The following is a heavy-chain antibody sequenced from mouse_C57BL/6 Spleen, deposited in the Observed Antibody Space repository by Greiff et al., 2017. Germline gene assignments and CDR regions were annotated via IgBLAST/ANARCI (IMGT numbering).Heavy chain of an antibody. D-gene: IGHD1-1*01. J-gene: IGHJ4*01. Sequence: QVQLQQSGAELVRPGASVTLSCKASGYTFTDYEMHWVKQTPVHGLEWIGAIDPETGGTAYNQKFKGKAILTADKSSSTDYMELRSLTSEDSAVYYCTGDGSSYGYAMDYWGQGTSVTVSS. CDR2: IDPETGGT. CDR1: GYTFTDYE. V-gene: IGHV1-15*01. CDR3: TGDGSSYGYAMDY.